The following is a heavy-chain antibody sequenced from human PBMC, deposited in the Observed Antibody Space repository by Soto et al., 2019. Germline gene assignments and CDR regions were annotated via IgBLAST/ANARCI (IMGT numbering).Heavy chain of an antibody. V-gene: IGHV3-33*01. CDR3: ARDMGTIFGVVIGGYYYYYGMDV. J-gene: IGHJ6*02. CDR1: GFTFSSYC. D-gene: IGHD3-3*01. CDR2: IWYDGSNK. Sequence: GGALRTSCAASGFTFSSYCMHRVRQAPGKGPEGVGVIWYDGSNKYYADSVKGRFTISRDNSKNTLYLQMNSLRAEDTAVYYCARDMGTIFGVVIGGYYYYYGMDVWGQGTTVTVSS.